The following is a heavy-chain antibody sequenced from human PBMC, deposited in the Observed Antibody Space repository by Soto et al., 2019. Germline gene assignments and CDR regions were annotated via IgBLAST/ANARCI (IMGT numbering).Heavy chain of an antibody. J-gene: IGHJ6*02. V-gene: IGHV1-69*13. D-gene: IGHD3-3*01. Sequence: SVKVSCKASGGPFTTFVISWVRQAPGEGLEWMGGIIPIFGAANYAQKFQGRVAITANESTSTSYMEVNSLRSEDTAVYYCARVQYDFWSAYPIYHYNGMDVCG. CDR1: GGPFTTFV. CDR2: IIPIFGAA. CDR3: ARVQYDFWSAYPIYHYNGMDV.